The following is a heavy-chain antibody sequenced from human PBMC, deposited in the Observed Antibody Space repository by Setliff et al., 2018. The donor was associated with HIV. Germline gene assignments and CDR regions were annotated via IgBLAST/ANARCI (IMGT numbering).Heavy chain of an antibody. CDR2: LYPGGSA. Sequence: GGSLRLSCVVSGFTSSTYEVNWVRQSPGKGLEWVSTLYPGGSAYYADSIKGRFTISRENAKNTLYLQMNSLRTEDTAVYFCAKLTRLKASFPTDYLDPWGQGILVTVSS. D-gene: IGHD4-17*01. V-gene: IGHV3-66*02. J-gene: IGHJ5*02. CDR1: GFTSSTYE. CDR3: AKLTRLKASFPTDYLDP.